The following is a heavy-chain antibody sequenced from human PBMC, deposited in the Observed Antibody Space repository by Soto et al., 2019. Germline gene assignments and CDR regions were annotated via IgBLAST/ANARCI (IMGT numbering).Heavy chain of an antibody. CDR2: IYYSGRT. CDR1: GGSISSSSYY. V-gene: IGHV4-39*01. CDR3: AIHGPGGSYSDY. J-gene: IGHJ4*02. D-gene: IGHD1-26*01. Sequence: QLQLQESGPGLVKPSETLSLTSTVSGGSISSSSYYWGWIRQLPGKGLEWIGSIYYSGRTYYNPSRKSRVTIFVDTSKNRFSLKLSYVTAADSAVYDGAIHGPGGSYSDYWGQGTLVTVSS.